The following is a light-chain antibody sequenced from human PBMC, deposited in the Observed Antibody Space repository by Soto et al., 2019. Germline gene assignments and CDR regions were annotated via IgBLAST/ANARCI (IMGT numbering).Light chain of an antibody. V-gene: IGLV2-14*01. CDR1: SSDVGGYNS. CDR3: NSYTSSSTYV. Sequence: QSVLTQPASVSGSPGQSITISCTGTSSDVGGYNSVSWFQQYPGKAPRLVIYDVSDRPSGVSNRISGSKSGNTASLTISGLQAEDEADYYCNSYTSSSTYVFGTGTKVTVL. J-gene: IGLJ1*01. CDR2: DVS.